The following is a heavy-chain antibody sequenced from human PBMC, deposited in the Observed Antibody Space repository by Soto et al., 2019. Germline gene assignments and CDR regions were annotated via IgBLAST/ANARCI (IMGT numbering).Heavy chain of an antibody. V-gene: IGHV1-69*13. CDR2: IIPIFGTA. CDR3: ARDRASPIGWYYGMDV. D-gene: IGHD2-2*01. J-gene: IGHJ6*02. Sequence: SVKVSCKASGGTFSSYAISWVRQAPGQGLEWMGGIIPIFGTANYAQKFQGRVTITAEESTSTAYMELSSLRSEDTAVYYCARDRASPIGWYYGMDVWGQGTTVTVSS. CDR1: GGTFSSYA.